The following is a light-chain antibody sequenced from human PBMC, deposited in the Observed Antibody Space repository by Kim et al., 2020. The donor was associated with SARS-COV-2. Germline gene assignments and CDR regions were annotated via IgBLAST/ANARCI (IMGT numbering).Light chain of an antibody. CDR2: QDS. J-gene: IGLJ2*01. CDR1: KLGDKY. V-gene: IGLV3-1*01. CDR3: QAWDSSPVV. Sequence: SVSPGQTPSITCSGDKLGDKYACWYQQKPGQSPVLVIYQDSKRPSGIPERFSGSNSGNTATLTISGTQAMDEADYYCQAWDSSPVVFGGGTQLTVL.